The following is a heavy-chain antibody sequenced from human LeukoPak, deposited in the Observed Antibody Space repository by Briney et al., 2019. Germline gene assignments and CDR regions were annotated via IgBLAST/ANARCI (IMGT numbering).Heavy chain of an antibody. CDR1: GGSISSYY. V-gene: IGHV4-59*01. CDR3: ARSPGWEGFDY. CDR2: IYYSGST. D-gene: IGHD1-26*01. J-gene: IGHJ4*02. Sequence: SETLSLTCTVSGGSISSYYWSWIRQPPGKGLGWIGYIYYSGSTNYNPSLKSRVTISVDTSKNQFSLKLSSVTAADTAVYYCARSPGWEGFDYWGQGTLVTVSS.